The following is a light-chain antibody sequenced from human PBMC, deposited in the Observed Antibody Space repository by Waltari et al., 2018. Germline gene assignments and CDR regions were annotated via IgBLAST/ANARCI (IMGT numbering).Light chain of an antibody. J-gene: IGLJ2*01. V-gene: IGLV2-14*03. CDR1: SGDVGGYNY. CDR2: DVT. Sequence: QSALTQPASVSGSPGQSITISCTGTSGDVGGYNYVPHVSWYQQHPGKAPKLMIYDVTKRPSGVSNLFSGSKSDNTASLTISGLQAEDEADYYCSLHTSSSVVFGGGTKLTVL. CDR3: SLHTSSSVV.